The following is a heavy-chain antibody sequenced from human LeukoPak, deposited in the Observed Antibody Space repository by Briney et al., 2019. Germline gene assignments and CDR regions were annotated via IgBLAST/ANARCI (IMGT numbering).Heavy chain of an antibody. CDR2: INHSGST. J-gene: IGHJ6*02. V-gene: IGHV4-34*01. D-gene: IGHD1-26*01. Sequence: PSETLSLTCAVYGGSFSGYYWSWIRQPPGRGLEWIGEINHSGSTNSNPSLKSRVTISVDTSENQFSLKLTSVTAADTAVYYCARGQVGSRDYYYYYGMDVWGQGTTVTVSS. CDR3: ARGQVGSRDYYYYYGMDV. CDR1: GGSFSGYY.